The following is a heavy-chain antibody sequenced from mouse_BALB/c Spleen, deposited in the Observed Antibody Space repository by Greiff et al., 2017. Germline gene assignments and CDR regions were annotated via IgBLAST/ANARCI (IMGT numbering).Heavy chain of an antibody. J-gene: IGHJ4*01. CDR3: ARGGYYGSSPMDY. CDR1: GFTFSSYA. V-gene: IGHV5-6-5*01. D-gene: IGHD1-1*01. Sequence: DVMLVESGGGLVKPGGSLKLSCAASGFTFSSYAMSWVRQTPEKRLEWVASISSGGSTYYPDSVKGRFTISRDNARNILYLQMSSLRSEDTAMYYCARGGYYGSSPMDYWGQGTSVTVSS. CDR2: ISSGGST.